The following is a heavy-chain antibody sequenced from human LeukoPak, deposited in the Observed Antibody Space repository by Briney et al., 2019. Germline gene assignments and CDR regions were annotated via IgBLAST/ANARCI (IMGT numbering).Heavy chain of an antibody. CDR3: AREYSSGWYFFDY. CDR2: INPNSGGT. V-gene: IGHV1-2*02. CDR1: GYTFTGYY. D-gene: IGHD6-19*01. J-gene: IGHJ4*02. Sequence: GASVKVSCKASGYTFTGYYMHWVRQAPGQGLEWMGWINPNSGGTNYAQKFQGRVTMTRDTSISTAYMELSRLRSDDTAVYHCAREYSSGWYFFDYWGQGTLVTVSS.